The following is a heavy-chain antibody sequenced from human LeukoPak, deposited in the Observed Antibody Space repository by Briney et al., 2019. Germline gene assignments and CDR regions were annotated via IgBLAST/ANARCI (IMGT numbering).Heavy chain of an antibody. CDR3: ARVTDYGDGPEYNWFDP. J-gene: IGHJ5*02. CDR2: IYYSGST. D-gene: IGHD4-17*01. Sequence: SETLSLTCTVSGGSISSGGYYWSWIRQHPGKGLEWIGYIYYSGSTYYNPSLKSRVTISVDTSKNQFSLKLSSVTAADTAVYYCARVTDYGDGPEYNWFDPWGQGTLVTVSS. CDR1: GGSISSGGYY. V-gene: IGHV4-31*03.